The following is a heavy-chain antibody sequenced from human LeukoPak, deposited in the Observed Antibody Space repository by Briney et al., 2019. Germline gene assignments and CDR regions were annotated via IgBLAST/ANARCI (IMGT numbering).Heavy chain of an antibody. V-gene: IGHV2-70*11. CDR2: IDWDDDK. CDR3: ARTTYYYDSSGFIWFDP. D-gene: IGHD3-22*01. J-gene: IGHJ5*02. Sequence: SGPTLVNPTQTLTLTCTFSGFSLSTSGMCVSWIRQPPGKALEWLARIDWDDDKYYSTPLKTRLTISKDTSKNQVVLTMTNMDPVDTATYYCARTTYYYDSSGFIWFDPWGQGTLVTVSS. CDR1: GFSLSTSGMC.